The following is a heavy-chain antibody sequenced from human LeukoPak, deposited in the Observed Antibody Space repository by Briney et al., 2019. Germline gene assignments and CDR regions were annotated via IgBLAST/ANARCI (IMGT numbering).Heavy chain of an antibody. CDR2: IRYDGSNK. Sequence: SGGSLRLSCAASGFTFSSYGMHWVRQAPGKGLEWVAFIRYDGSNKYYADSVKGRFTISRDNSKNTLYLQMNSLRAEDTAVYYCAKDRRYSSGWYNFDYWGQGTPVTVSS. V-gene: IGHV3-30*02. CDR3: AKDRRYSSGWYNFDY. D-gene: IGHD6-19*01. CDR1: GFTFSSYG. J-gene: IGHJ4*02.